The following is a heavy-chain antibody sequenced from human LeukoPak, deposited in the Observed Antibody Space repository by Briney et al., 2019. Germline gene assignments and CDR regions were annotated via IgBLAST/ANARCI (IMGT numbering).Heavy chain of an antibody. Sequence: SETLSLTCAVYGGSFSGYYWSWIRQPPGKGLEWIGEINHSGSTNYNPSLKSRVTISVDTSKNQFSLKLSSVTAADTAVYYCARWVPPDIVVVNSPRDGMDVWGQGPTVTVSS. CDR3: ARWVPPDIVVVNSPRDGMDV. D-gene: IGHD3-22*01. V-gene: IGHV4-34*01. CDR1: GGSFSGYY. CDR2: INHSGST. J-gene: IGHJ6*02.